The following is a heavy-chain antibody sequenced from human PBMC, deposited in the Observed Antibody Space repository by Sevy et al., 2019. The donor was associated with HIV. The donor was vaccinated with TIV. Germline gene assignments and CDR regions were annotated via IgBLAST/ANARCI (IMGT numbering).Heavy chain of an antibody. CDR3: ARAPYYDFWSLDY. J-gene: IGHJ4*02. D-gene: IGHD3-3*01. Sequence: GGSLRLSCAASGFTFNSYTMHWVRQAPGKGLEWVAFISYDGSNKYYTDSVKGRFTISRDNSKNTLYLQMNSLRAEDTAVYYCARAPYYDFWSLDYWGQGTLVTVSS. CDR2: ISYDGSNK. V-gene: IGHV3-30-3*01. CDR1: GFTFNSYT.